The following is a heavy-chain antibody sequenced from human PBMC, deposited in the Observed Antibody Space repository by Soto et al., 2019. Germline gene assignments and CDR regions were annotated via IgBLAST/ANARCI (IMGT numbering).Heavy chain of an antibody. Sequence: PSETLSLTCTVSGGSISSGDYYWSWIRQPPGKGLEWIGYIYYSGSTYYNPSLKSRVTISVDTSKNQFSLKLSPVTAADTAVYYCARAFRDGYKKKFGSPGYFDYWGQGTLVTVSS. CDR2: IYYSGST. J-gene: IGHJ4*02. CDR1: GGSISSGDYY. CDR3: ARAFRDGYKKKFGSPGYFDY. V-gene: IGHV4-30-4*01. D-gene: IGHD5-12*01.